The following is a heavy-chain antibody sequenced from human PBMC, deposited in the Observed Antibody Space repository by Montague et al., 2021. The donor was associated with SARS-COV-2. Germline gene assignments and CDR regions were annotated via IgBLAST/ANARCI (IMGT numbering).Heavy chain of an antibody. J-gene: IGHJ5*02. Sequence: SETLSLTCTVSGGSISSSSYCWGWIRQPPGKGLEWIGNIYYSGSTYYNPSLKSRVTISVDTSKNQFSLKLSSVTAADTAVYYCARQKMGSVTIFGVVMHDRWFDQWGQGTMVTVSS. CDR1: GGSISSSSYC. V-gene: IGHV4-39*01. CDR3: ARQKMGSVTIFGVVMHDRWFDQ. CDR2: IYYSGST. D-gene: IGHD3-3*01.